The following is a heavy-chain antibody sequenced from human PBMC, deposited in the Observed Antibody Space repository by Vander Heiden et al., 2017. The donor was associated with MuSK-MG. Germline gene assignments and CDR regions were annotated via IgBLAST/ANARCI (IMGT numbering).Heavy chain of an antibody. CDR2: INHRGST. J-gene: IGHJ6*03. Sequence: QVQLQQWGAGLLKPSETLSLTCAVYGGSFSGYYWSWIRQPPGKGLEWIGEINHRGSTNYNPSLKSRVTISVDTSKNQFSLKLSSVTAADTAVYYCAGLYYMDVWGKGTTVTVSS. CDR1: GGSFSGYY. CDR3: AGLYYMDV. V-gene: IGHV4-34*01.